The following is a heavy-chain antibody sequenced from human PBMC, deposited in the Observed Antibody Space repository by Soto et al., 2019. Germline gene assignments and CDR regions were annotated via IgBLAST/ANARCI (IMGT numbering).Heavy chain of an antibody. CDR1: GGTFSSYA. Sequence: VASVNVSCKASGGTFSSYAISWVRQAPGQGLEWMGGIIPIFGTANYAQKFQGRVTITADESTSTAYMELSSLRSEDTAVYYCARDRWASFDYWGQGTLVTVSS. CDR3: ARDRWASFDY. CDR2: IIPIFGTA. V-gene: IGHV1-69*13. J-gene: IGHJ4*02. D-gene: IGHD3-16*01.